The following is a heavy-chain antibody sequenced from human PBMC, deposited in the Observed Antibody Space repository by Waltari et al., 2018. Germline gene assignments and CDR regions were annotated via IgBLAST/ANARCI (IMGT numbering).Heavy chain of an antibody. J-gene: IGHJ5*02. CDR3: AREWNNWNTPPAYNWFDP. CDR1: GGSFSGYY. Sequence: QVQLQQWGAGLLKPSETLSLTCAVYGGSFSGYYWSWIRQPPGKGLEWIGEINHSGSTNYNPSPKSRVTISVDTSKNQFSLKLSSVTAADTAVYYCAREWNNWNTPPAYNWFDPWGQGTLVTVSS. CDR2: INHSGST. V-gene: IGHV4-34*01. D-gene: IGHD1-20*01.